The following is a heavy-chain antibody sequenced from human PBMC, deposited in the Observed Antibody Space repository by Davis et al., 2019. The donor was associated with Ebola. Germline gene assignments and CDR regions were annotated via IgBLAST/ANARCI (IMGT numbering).Heavy chain of an antibody. D-gene: IGHD3-3*01. J-gene: IGHJ4*02. Sequence: GESLKISCAASGFTFSDYYMSWIRQAPGKGLEWVSYIRSSSSYTNYADSVKGRFTISRDNAKNSLYLQMNSLRAEDTAVYYCARVLRFLEWGFDYWGQGTLVTVSS. V-gene: IGHV3-11*06. CDR2: IRSSSSYT. CDR1: GFTFSDYY. CDR3: ARVLRFLEWGFDY.